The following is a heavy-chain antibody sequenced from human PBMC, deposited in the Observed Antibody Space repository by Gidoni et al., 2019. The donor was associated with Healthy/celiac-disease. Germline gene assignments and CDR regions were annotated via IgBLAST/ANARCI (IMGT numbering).Heavy chain of an antibody. CDR3: ARRGEARGFKSGYFDL. V-gene: IGHV4-39*01. J-gene: IGHJ2*01. CDR1: GGSISSSSYY. CDR2: IDYSGST. Sequence: QLQLQESGPGLVKPSETLSLTCTVSGGSISSSSYYWGWIRQPPGKGLEWIGSIDYSGSTYYNPSRKSRVTISVDTSKNQFSLKLRSVTAADTAVYYCARRGEARGFKSGYFDLWGRGTLVTVSS. D-gene: IGHD3-10*01.